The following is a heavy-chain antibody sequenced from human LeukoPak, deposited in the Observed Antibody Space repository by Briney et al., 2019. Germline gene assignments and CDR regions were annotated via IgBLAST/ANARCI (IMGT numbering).Heavy chain of an antibody. CDR2: ISYDGSNT. D-gene: IGHD4-17*01. V-gene: IGHV3-30*03. J-gene: IGHJ4*02. CDR1: GFTFSTYG. Sequence: GGSLRLSCAASGFTFSTYGMHWVRQAPGKGLEWVAVISYDGSNTYYADSVKGRFTISRDNAKNSLYLQMNSLRAEDTAVYYCARVVATVTPVWGQGTLVTVSS. CDR3: ARVVATVTPV.